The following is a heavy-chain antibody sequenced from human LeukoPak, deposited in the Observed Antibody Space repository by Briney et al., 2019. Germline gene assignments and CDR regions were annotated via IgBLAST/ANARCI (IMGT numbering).Heavy chain of an antibody. D-gene: IGHD4-17*01. CDR2: INYSGST. J-gene: IGHJ6*03. CDR1: GGSVSNNNYY. V-gene: IGHV4-39*01. CDR3: ARQHFGDYPFYYMDV. Sequence: SETLSLTCTVSGGSVSNNNYYWVWIRQPPGKGLEWIGSINYSGSTYYNPSLKSRVTVSVDTSKNQFSLKLSSVTAADTAVYYCARQHFGDYPFYYMDVWGKGTSVTVSS.